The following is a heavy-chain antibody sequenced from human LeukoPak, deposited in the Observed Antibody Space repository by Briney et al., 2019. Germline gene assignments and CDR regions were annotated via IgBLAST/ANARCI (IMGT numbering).Heavy chain of an antibody. CDR3: ARDWALYCTNGVCYTQYYYYYMDV. CDR2: INPNSGGT. D-gene: IGHD2-8*01. CDR1: GYTFTGYY. V-gene: IGHV1-2*02. J-gene: IGHJ6*03. Sequence: ASVKVSCKASGYTFTGYYMHWVRQAPGQGLAWMGWINPNSGGTNYAQKFQGRVTMTRDTSISTAYMELSRLRSDDTAVYYCARDWALYCTNGVCYTQYYYYYMDVWGKGTTVTVSS.